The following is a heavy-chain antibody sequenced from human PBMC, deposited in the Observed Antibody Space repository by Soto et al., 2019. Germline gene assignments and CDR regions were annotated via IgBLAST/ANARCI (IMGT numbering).Heavy chain of an antibody. Sequence: SVKVYWKAAEDTFSRYDVGWGRQAPGQGLEWMGGIILMFRTVNYAQKIQGRVTITGDESTSTADTELSSLRSEETALYYFASPSTIATRRVGSAHYYYYGMDVWGQVTTITVSS. J-gene: IGHJ6*02. CDR1: EDTFSRYD. CDR2: IILMFRTV. D-gene: IGHD6-6*01. V-gene: IGHV1-69*13. CDR3: ASPSTIATRRVGSAHYYYYGMDV.